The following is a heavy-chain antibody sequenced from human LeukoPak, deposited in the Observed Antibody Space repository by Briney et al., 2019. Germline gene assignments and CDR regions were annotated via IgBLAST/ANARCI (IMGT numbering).Heavy chain of an antibody. CDR2: IKQDGSEK. V-gene: IGHV3-7*01. CDR1: GFTFSSYW. Sequence: GGSLRLSCAASGFTFSSYWMSWVRQAPGKGLEWVANIKQDGSEKYYVDSVKGRFTISRDNAKNSLYLQMNSLRAEDTAVYYWARDRITAACTFDQLGQGTLVTVSS. J-gene: IGHJ4*02. CDR3: ARDRITAACTFDQ. D-gene: IGHD6-13*01.